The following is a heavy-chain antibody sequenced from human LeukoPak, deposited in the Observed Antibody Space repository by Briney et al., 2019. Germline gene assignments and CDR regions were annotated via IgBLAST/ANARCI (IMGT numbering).Heavy chain of an antibody. D-gene: IGHD2-21*01. V-gene: IGHV4-34*01. CDR3: ARGTRLWWLASWLDP. J-gene: IGHJ5*02. CDR1: GGSFSGYY. Sequence: SETLSLTCAVDGGSFSGYYWSWIRQPPGKGLEWIGEINHSGSTNYNPSLKSRVTISVDTSKNQFSLKLSSVTAADTAVYYCARGTRLWWLASWLDPWGQGTLVTASS. CDR2: INHSGST.